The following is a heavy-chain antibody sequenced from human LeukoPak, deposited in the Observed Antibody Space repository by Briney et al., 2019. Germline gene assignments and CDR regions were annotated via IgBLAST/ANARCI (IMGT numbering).Heavy chain of an antibody. J-gene: IGHJ6*04. V-gene: IGHV3-48*03. D-gene: IGHD3-10*02. Sequence: GGSLRLSCAASGFTFSSYEMNWVRQAPGKGLEWVSYISSSGSTIYYADSVKGRFTISRDNAKNSLYLQMNNLKAEDTAVYYCAELGITMIGGVWGKGTTVTISS. CDR2: ISSSGSTI. CDR3: AELGITMIGGV. CDR1: GFTFSSYE.